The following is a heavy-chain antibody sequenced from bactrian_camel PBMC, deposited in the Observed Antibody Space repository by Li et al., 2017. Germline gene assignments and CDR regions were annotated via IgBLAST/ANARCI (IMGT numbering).Heavy chain of an antibody. CDR2: ISPSSATT. V-gene: IGHV3S26*01. J-gene: IGHJ4*01. Sequence: HVQLVESGGGLVQPGGSLRLSCAASGFTFSSYWMYWVRQAPGKVKGIEWLSSISPSSATTRYAESVKGRFTISRDNAKNVVYLQMTSLQPDDTAVYYCTGDPRLVTQATFLVECAYQGQGTQVTVS. D-gene: IGHD1*01. CDR1: GFTFSSYW.